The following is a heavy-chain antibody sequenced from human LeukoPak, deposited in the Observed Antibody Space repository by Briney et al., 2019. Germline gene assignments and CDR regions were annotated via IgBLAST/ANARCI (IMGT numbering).Heavy chain of an antibody. D-gene: IGHD5-12*01. Sequence: SETLSLTCTVSGCSIRSSSFYRAWIRQPPGKGPEWIGSICYSGSTFYNPSLKSRVTISADTSKNQFSLKLSSVTAADTAVYYCARRTIVATIDYWGQGTLVTVSS. CDR3: ARRTIVATIDY. CDR1: GCSIRSSSFY. V-gene: IGHV4-39*01. J-gene: IGHJ4*02. CDR2: ICYSGST.